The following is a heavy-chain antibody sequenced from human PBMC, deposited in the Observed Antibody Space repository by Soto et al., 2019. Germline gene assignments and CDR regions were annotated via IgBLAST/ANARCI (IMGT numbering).Heavy chain of an antibody. CDR1: GFTFRNYD. D-gene: IGHD5-18*01. J-gene: IGHJ6*02. Sequence: EVQLVESGGGLVQPGGSLRLSCEASGFTFRNYDMHWVRQGTGKGLEWVSGISAAGDPDYADSVEGRFTISRENAQNSFFLQMNSLRVGDTAVYYCARTDSAFYGLDVGGQGTTVIVSS. CDR3: ARTDSAFYGLDV. V-gene: IGHV3-13*05. CDR2: ISAAGDP.